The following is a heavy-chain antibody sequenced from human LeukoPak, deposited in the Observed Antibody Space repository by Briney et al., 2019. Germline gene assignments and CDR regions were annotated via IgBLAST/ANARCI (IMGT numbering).Heavy chain of an antibody. CDR3: TRRVGAAGTRDSSVDFGY. Sequence: GGSLRLSCAASGFTFSGSAMHWVRQASGKGLEWVGRIRSKANSYATAYAASVKGRFTISRDDSKNTAYLQMNSLKTEDTAVYYCTRRVGAAGTRDSSVDFGYWGQGTLVTVSS. CDR1: GFTFSGSA. CDR2: IRSKANSYAT. D-gene: IGHD6-13*01. J-gene: IGHJ4*02. V-gene: IGHV3-73*01.